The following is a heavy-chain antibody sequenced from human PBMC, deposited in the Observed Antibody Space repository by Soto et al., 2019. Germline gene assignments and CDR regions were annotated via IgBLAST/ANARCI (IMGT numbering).Heavy chain of an antibody. CDR2: ISANNGNT. D-gene: IGHD1-26*01. J-gene: IGHJ4*02. Sequence: QVQLVQSGAEVKKPGASVKVSCKASGYTFSSYGISWVRQAPGQGLEWMGWISANNGNTNYAQKVQGRVTMTTDTATSTAYRERRSLRSDDTAMYYCARRGPGAPLDYWGQGTPVTVSS. CDR1: GYTFSSYG. V-gene: IGHV1-18*01. CDR3: ARRGPGAPLDY.